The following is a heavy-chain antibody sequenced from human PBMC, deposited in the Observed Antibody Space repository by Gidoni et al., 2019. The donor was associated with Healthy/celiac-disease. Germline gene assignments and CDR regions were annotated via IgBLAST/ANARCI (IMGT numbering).Heavy chain of an antibody. CDR2: ISGRGGST. CDR3: ANSRITMVRGVITPFDY. Sequence: EVQLLESGGGLVQPGGSLRLSCAASGLTFSSYAMSWGRQAPGKGLEGVSAISGRGGSTYYADSVKGRFTISRDNSKNTLYLQMNSLRAEDTAVYYCANSRITMVRGVITPFDYWGQGTLVTVSS. J-gene: IGHJ4*02. CDR1: GLTFSSYA. D-gene: IGHD3-10*01. V-gene: IGHV3-23*01.